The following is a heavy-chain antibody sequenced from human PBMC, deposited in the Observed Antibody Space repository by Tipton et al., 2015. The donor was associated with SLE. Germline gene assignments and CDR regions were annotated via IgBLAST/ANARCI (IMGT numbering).Heavy chain of an antibody. CDR2: IFTSGIT. Sequence: LRLSCSASGFTFNNAWMNWVRQAPGKGLEWIGHIFTSGITNYNPSLKSRVSISIDTSKNQFSLKLSSVTAADTAVYYCARGKIAAAGWYYFEYWGQGTLVTVSS. V-gene: IGHV4-4*08. CDR3: ARGKIAAAGWYYFEY. CDR1: GFTFNNAW. J-gene: IGHJ4*02. D-gene: IGHD6-13*01.